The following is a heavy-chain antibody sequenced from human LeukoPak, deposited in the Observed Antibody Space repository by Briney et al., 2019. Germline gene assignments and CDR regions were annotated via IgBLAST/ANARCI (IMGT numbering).Heavy chain of an antibody. CDR2: IYYSGSS. CDR1: GGSISSSSYY. Sequence: PSETLSLSCTVSGGSISSSSYYWGWLRQPQGKGLESIGSIYYSGSSYYSPSLKSRVTISVDTSKNQFSLKLSSVTAADAAVYYCSSGSYSSPFDYWGQGTLVTVSS. J-gene: IGHJ4*02. V-gene: IGHV4-39*01. D-gene: IGHD1-26*01. CDR3: SSGSYSSPFDY.